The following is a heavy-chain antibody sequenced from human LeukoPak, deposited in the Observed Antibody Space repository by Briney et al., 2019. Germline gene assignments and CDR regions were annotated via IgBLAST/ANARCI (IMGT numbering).Heavy chain of an antibody. CDR2: IIPILGIA. Sequence: ASVKVSCKASGGTFSSYTISWVRQAPAQGLEWMGRIIPILGIANYAQKFQGRVTITADKSTSTAYMELSSLRSEDTAVYYCARGRSYDSSGYPLDYWGQGTLVTVSS. CDR3: ARGRSYDSSGYPLDY. V-gene: IGHV1-69*02. D-gene: IGHD3-22*01. J-gene: IGHJ4*02. CDR1: GGTFSSYT.